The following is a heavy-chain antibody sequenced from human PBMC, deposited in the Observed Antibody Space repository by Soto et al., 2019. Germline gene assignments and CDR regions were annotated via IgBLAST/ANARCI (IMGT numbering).Heavy chain of an antibody. CDR3: ARDRVAAPWYYFDN. Sequence: QLQLQESGPGLVKPTGTLSLTCVVSGGSISSSNWWSWVRQPPGKGLEWIGEIYHRGNIDYNPSLKSRVTIAVDKSKNQFSLNMRSVTAADTAVYYCARDRVAAPWYYFDNWGQGILVTVSS. J-gene: IGHJ4*02. CDR1: GGSISSSNW. CDR2: IYHRGNI. D-gene: IGHD6-19*01. V-gene: IGHV4-4*02.